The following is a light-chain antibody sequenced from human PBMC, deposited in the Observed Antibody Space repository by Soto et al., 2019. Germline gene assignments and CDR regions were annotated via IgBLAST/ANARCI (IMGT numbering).Light chain of an antibody. CDR2: GAS. CDR3: QQYGSLSWA. Sequence: EIVLTQSPATLSLSPGERATLSCRASQSVSRYLAWYQQRPGQPPRILIFGASGRATGIPERFSGSGSGTDFTLTISRLEPEDFEVYYCQQYGSLSWAFGQGTKVDIK. CDR1: QSVSRY. V-gene: IGKV3-20*01. J-gene: IGKJ1*01.